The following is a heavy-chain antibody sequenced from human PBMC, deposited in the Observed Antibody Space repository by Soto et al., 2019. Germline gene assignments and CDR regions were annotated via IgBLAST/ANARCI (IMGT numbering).Heavy chain of an antibody. CDR1: CGSISSGGYY. Sequence: SETLSLTCTVSCGSISSGGYYWSWIRQHPGKGLEWIGYIYYSGSTYYNPSLKSRVTISVDTSKNQFSLKLSSVTAADTAVYYCAREPVYYGDRVRWFAPWGQGTLVTVSS. V-gene: IGHV4-31*03. CDR2: IYYSGST. J-gene: IGHJ5*02. CDR3: AREPVYYGDRVRWFAP. D-gene: IGHD4-17*01.